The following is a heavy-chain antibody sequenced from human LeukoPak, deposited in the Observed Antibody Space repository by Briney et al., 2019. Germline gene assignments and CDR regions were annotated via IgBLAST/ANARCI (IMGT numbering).Heavy chain of an antibody. D-gene: IGHD3-9*01. V-gene: IGHV3-74*01. CDR3: VRGADTGYSSDS. CDR2: INSDGRST. J-gene: IGHJ4*02. CDR1: GFTFSRYW. Sequence: GGSLRLSCVASGFTFSRYWMHWVRQAPGKGLVWVSRINSDGRSTNYADSVKGRFSISRDNAENTLYLQMNSLRVGDTAVYYCVRGADTGYSSDSWGQGTLVTVSS.